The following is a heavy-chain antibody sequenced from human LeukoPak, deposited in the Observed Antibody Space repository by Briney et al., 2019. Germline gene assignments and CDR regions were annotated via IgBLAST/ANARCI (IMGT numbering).Heavy chain of an antibody. CDR3: ARVALPEKYYYGMDV. Sequence: SGGSLRLSCAASGFTFSSYGMHWVRQAPGKGLEWVAVIWYDGSNKYCADSVKGRFTISRDNSKNTLYLQMNSLRAEDTAVYYCARVALPEKYYYGMDVWGQGTTVTVSS. CDR1: GFTFSSYG. J-gene: IGHJ6*02. V-gene: IGHV3-33*01. CDR2: IWYDGSNK.